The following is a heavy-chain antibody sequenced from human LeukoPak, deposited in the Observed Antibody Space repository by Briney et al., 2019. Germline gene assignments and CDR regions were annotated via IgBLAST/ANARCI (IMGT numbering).Heavy chain of an antibody. D-gene: IGHD4-11*01. J-gene: IGHJ4*02. V-gene: IGHV4-38-2*02. Sequence: SETLSLTCTVSGYSISSGYYWGWIRQPPGKGLEWIGSIYYSGSTYYNPSLKSRVTISVDTSKNQFSLKLSSVTAADTAVYYCAREEDYSNYFDYWGQGTLVTVSS. CDR3: AREEDYSNYFDY. CDR2: IYYSGST. CDR1: GYSISSGYY.